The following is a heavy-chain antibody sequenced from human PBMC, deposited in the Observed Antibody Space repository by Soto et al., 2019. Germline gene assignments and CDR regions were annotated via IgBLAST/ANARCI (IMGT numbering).Heavy chain of an antibody. Sequence: EVQLVESGGGLVQPGGSLKLSCAASGFTFSGSAMHWVRQASGKGLEWVGRIRSKANSYATAYAASVKGRFTISRDDSKNTAYLQMYSLKTEDTAVYYCTLAGTRYYYYYMDVWGKGTTVTVSS. J-gene: IGHJ6*03. D-gene: IGHD6-13*01. CDR1: GFTFSGSA. CDR2: IRSKANSYAT. V-gene: IGHV3-73*01. CDR3: TLAGTRYYYYYMDV.